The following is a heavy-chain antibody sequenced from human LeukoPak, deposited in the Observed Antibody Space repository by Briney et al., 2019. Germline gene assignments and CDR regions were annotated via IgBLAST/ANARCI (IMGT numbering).Heavy chain of an antibody. D-gene: IGHD6-13*01. Sequence: GRSLRLSCAASGFTFSSYGMHWVRQAPGKGLEWVAVTSYDGSNKYYADSVKGRFTTSRDNSKNTLYLQMNSLRAEDTAVYYCAKGGLAAAGPRNYFDYWGQGTLVTVSS. CDR3: AKGGLAAAGPRNYFDY. J-gene: IGHJ4*02. CDR1: GFTFSSYG. CDR2: TSYDGSNK. V-gene: IGHV3-30*18.